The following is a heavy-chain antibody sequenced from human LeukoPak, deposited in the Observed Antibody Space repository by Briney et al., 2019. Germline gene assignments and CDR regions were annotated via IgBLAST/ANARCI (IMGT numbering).Heavy chain of an antibody. Sequence: SETLSLTCTVSGGSISSYYWSWIRQPPGKGLEWIGYIYYSGSTNYNPSLKSRVTISVDTPKNQFSLKLSSVTAADTAVYYCARLRFTDYYYYGMDVWGQGTTVTVSS. V-gene: IGHV4-59*08. J-gene: IGHJ6*02. CDR1: GGSISSYY. CDR2: IYYSGST. D-gene: IGHD3-10*01. CDR3: ARLRFTDYYYYGMDV.